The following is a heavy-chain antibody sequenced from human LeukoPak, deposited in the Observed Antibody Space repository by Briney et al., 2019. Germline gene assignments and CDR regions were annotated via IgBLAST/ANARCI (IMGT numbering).Heavy chain of an antibody. D-gene: IGHD5-24*01. CDR2: IWYDGSNK. J-gene: IGHJ3*02. CDR1: GFTFSSYG. Sequence: PGGSLRLSCAASGFTFSSYGMHWVRQAPGKGLEWVAVIWYDGSNKYYADSVKGRFTISRDNAKNSLYLQMNSLRAEDMALYYCAKTNTIDAFDIWGQGTMVTVSS. V-gene: IGHV3-33*03. CDR3: AKTNTIDAFDI.